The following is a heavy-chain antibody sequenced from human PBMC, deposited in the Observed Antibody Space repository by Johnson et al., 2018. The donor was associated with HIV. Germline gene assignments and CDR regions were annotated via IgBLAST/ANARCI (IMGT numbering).Heavy chain of an antibody. D-gene: IGHD1-26*01. CDR3: ARGAQWELLIDAFDI. Sequence: QVQLVESGGGVVQPGRSLRLSCAASRFTFSSYAMHWVRQAPGKGLEWVALISNDGTNKYYAAFVKGRFTISRDNSRNTVYLEMRNLRTEETAVYYCARGAQWELLIDAFDIWGQGTMVTVSS. V-gene: IGHV3-30*04. CDR2: ISNDGTNK. CDR1: RFTFSSYA. J-gene: IGHJ3*02.